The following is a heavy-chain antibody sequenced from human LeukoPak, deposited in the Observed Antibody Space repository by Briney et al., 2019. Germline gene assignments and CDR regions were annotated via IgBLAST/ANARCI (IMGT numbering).Heavy chain of an antibody. CDR3: ARSYYYGMDV. D-gene: IGHD2-21*01. V-gene: IGHV1-46*01. Sequence: ASLNVSCKAPGYTFTSFYMHWVRQAPGQGLEWMGIINLSGGSTTYAQKLQGRVTMTRDSSTSTVYMELSSLRSEDTAVYYCARSYYYGMDVWGQGTTVTVSS. CDR2: INLSGGST. CDR1: GYTFTSFY. J-gene: IGHJ6*02.